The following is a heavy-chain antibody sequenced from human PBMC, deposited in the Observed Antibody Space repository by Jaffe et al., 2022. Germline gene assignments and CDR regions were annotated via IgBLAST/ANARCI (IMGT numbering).Heavy chain of an antibody. D-gene: IGHD6-13*01. J-gene: IGHJ4*02. CDR1: GGSISSSSYY. CDR2: IYYSGST. CDR3: ARLGDSYSSSWYEEGGAFDY. V-gene: IGHV4-39*01. Sequence: QLQLQESGPGLVKPSETLSLTCTVSGGSISSSSYYWGWIRQPPGKGLEWIGSIYYSGSTYYNPSLKSRVTISVDTSKNQFSLKLSSVTAADTAVYYCARLGDSYSSSWYEEGGAFDYWGQGTLVTVSS.